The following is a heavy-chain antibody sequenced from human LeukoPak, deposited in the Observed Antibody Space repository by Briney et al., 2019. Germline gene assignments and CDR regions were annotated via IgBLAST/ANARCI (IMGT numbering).Heavy chain of an antibody. CDR2: ISNTGDTT. Sequence: GGSLRLSCAASGFTFSDYAMSWVRQAPGKGLEWISPISNTGDTTYYADSVKGRFTISRDNSKNTLYLQMNSLRAEDTAVYYCARGRGSRDYWGQGTLVTVSS. CDR1: GFTFSDYA. CDR3: ARGRGSRDY. V-gene: IGHV3-23*01. D-gene: IGHD3-10*01. J-gene: IGHJ4*02.